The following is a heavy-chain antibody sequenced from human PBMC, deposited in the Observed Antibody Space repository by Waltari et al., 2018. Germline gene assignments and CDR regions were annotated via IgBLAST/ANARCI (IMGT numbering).Heavy chain of an antibody. Sequence: QVQLVESGGGVVQPGRSLRLSCAASGFTFSSYAMHWVRQAPGKGLEWVAVISYDGSNKYYADSVKGRFTISRDNSKNTLYLQMNSLRAEDTAVYYCAKFGAVAGKGYWGQGTLVTVSS. CDR3: AKFGAVAGKGY. CDR2: ISYDGSNK. V-gene: IGHV3-30*07. D-gene: IGHD6-19*01. CDR1: GFTFSSYA. J-gene: IGHJ4*02.